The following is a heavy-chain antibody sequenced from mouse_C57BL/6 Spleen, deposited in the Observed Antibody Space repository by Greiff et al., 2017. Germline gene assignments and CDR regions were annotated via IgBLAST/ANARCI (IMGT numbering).Heavy chain of an antibody. D-gene: IGHD1-1*01. CDR2: SRNKANDYTT. J-gene: IGHJ3*01. CDR1: GFTFSDFY. CDR3: ARDLYYGSSY. Sequence: EVQLVESGGGLVQSGRSLRLSCATSGFTFSDFYMEWVRQAPGKGLEWIAASRNKANDYTTEYSASVKGRFIVSRDTSQSILYLQMNALRAEDTAIYYCARDLYYGSSYWGQGTLVTVSA. V-gene: IGHV7-1*01.